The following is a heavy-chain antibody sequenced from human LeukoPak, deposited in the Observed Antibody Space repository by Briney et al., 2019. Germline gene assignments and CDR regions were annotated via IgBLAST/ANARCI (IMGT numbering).Heavy chain of an antibody. CDR2: IIPIFGTA. J-gene: IGHJ4*02. CDR1: GGTFSSYA. V-gene: IGHV1-69*06. D-gene: IGHD3-10*01. CDR3: ARVAPYYGSGSYYNLLFDY. Sequence: ASMKVSCKASGGTFSSYAISWVRQAPGQGLEWMGGIIPIFGTANYAQKFQGRVTITADKSTSTAYMELSSLRSEDTAVYYCARVAPYYGSGSYYNLLFDYWGQGTLVTVSS.